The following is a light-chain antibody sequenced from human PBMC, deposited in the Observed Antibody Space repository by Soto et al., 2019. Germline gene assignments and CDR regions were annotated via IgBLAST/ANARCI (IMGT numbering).Light chain of an antibody. V-gene: IGKV3-20*01. CDR2: GAS. J-gene: IGKJ3*01. CDR1: QSVSSSY. CDR3: QQYGSSLLFT. Sequence: EIGLTQSPGTLSLSPGERATLSCRASQSVSSSYLAWYQQKPGQAPRLLIYGASSRATGIPDRFIGSGSGKDFTLTISRLEPDDFAVYYCQQYGSSLLFTFGPGTKVDIK.